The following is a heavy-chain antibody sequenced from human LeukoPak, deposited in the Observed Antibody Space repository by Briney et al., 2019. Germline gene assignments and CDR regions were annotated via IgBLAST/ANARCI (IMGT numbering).Heavy chain of an antibody. V-gene: IGHV3-23*01. CDR3: AKGIAAFYYYYMDV. CDR2: ISGSGGST. D-gene: IGHD6-6*01. CDR1: GFTFSIYA. J-gene: IGHJ6*03. Sequence: GGSLRLSCAASGFTFSIYAMSWVRQAPGKGLEWVSAISGSGGSTYYADSVKGRFTISRDNSKNTLYLQMNSLRAEDTAVYYCAKGIAAFYYYYMDVWGKGTTVTVSS.